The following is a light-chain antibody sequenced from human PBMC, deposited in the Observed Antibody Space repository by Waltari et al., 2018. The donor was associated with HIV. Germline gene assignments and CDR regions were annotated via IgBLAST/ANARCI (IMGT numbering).Light chain of an antibody. J-gene: IGKJ2*01. Sequence: EIVMTQSQLSLPVTLGEPASISCRSSQSLLHSNGYNYLDWYLQKPGQSPQLLIYLGSNRASGVPDRFSGSESGTDFTLKISRVETEDVGVYYCMQALQTPPAFGQGTKLEIK. CDR3: MQALQTPPA. CDR2: LGS. CDR1: QSLLHSNGYNY. V-gene: IGKV2-28*01.